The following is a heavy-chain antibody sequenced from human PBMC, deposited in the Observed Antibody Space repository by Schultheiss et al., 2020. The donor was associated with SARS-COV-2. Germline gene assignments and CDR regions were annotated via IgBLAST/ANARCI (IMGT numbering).Heavy chain of an antibody. J-gene: IGHJ4*02. CDR1: GFTFSSYA. CDR2: ISSSSSYI. D-gene: IGHD3-10*01. Sequence: GGSLRLSCAASGFTFSSYAMHWVRQAPGKGLEWVSSISSSSSYIYYADSVKGRFTISRDNAKNSLYLQMNSLRAEDTAVYYCASDDYYGSGSYYNRFGYWGQGTLVTVSS. CDR3: ASDDYYGSGSYYNRFGY. V-gene: IGHV3-21*01.